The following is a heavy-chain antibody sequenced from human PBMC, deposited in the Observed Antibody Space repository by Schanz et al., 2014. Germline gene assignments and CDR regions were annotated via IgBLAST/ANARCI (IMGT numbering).Heavy chain of an antibody. J-gene: IGHJ4*02. CDR1: GFTVSNSY. CDR2: ISYDGSDK. CDR3: TTYCDGGCAIDN. Sequence: VQLVESGGVVVQPGGSLRLSCAGSGFTVSNSYIHWVRQAPGKGLEWLAVISYDGSDKFHADSVKGRFTISRDNGKKSMYLQMNSLRAEDTAVYYCTTYCDGGCAIDNWGQGALVTVSS. D-gene: IGHD6-19*01. V-gene: IGHV3-30*03.